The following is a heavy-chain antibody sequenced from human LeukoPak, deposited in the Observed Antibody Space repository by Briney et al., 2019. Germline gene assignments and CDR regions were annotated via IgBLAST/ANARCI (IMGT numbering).Heavy chain of an antibody. V-gene: IGHV3-23*01. J-gene: IGHJ4*02. D-gene: IGHD6-19*01. Sequence: GGSLRLSCAASGFTFCSYAMSWVCQAPGKGLEWVSTITTRSGSTYYADSVKGRFTISRDNSKNTLYLQMNSLRAEDTAVYYCAKEVSWRVAGTMGLDYWGQGTLVTVSS. CDR2: ITTRSGST. CDR3: AKEVSWRVAGTMGLDY. CDR1: GFTFCSYA.